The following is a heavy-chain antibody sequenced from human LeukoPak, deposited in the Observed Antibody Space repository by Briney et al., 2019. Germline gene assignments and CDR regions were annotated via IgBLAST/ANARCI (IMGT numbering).Heavy chain of an antibody. CDR2: IYHSGST. D-gene: IGHD2-21*01. J-gene: IGHJ5*02. CDR1: GGSFSGYY. CDR3: AAIGEKNWFDP. V-gene: IGHV4-34*01. Sequence: PSETLSLTCAVYGGSFSGYYWSWIRQPPGEGLEWIGEIYHSGSTNYNPSLKSRVTISVDTSKNQFSLKLSSVTAADTAVYYCAAIGEKNWFDPWGQGTLVTVSS.